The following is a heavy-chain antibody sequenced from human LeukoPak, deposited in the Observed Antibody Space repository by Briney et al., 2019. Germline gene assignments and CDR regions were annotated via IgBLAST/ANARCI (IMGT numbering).Heavy chain of an antibody. D-gene: IGHD3-3*01. CDR1: GSSFSSYA. CDR2: ISSSSSTI. J-gene: IGHJ6*03. Sequence: PAGGSLRLSCAASGSSFSSYAMTWVRQAPGKGLEWVSYISSSSSTIYYADSVKGRFTISRDNAKNSLYLQMNSLRAEDTAVYYCARVPPQITNYYMDVWGKGTTVTVSS. CDR3: ARVPPQITNYYMDV. V-gene: IGHV3-48*04.